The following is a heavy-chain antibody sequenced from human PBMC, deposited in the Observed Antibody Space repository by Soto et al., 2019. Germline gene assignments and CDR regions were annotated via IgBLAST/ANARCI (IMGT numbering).Heavy chain of an antibody. CDR3: AREGGESSDGLYYFDS. J-gene: IGHJ4*02. D-gene: IGHD3-16*01. V-gene: IGHV4-30-4*01. Sequence: LSLTCTVSCGSTSIDNYLSWIRHPPGKGLEWIGHIYYSGNTDYNPSLKSRLAISIDTSKNQFSLKLSSVTAADTAVYFCAREGGESSDGLYYFDSWGQGSLVTVSS. CDR2: IYYSGNT. CDR1: CGSTSIDNY.